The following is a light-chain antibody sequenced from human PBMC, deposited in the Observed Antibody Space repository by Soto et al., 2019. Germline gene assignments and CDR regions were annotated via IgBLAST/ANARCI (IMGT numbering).Light chain of an antibody. CDR3: QQCGNWPLT. CDR2: DAS. Sequence: EIMFTQSPAILSLSLGERATLSCRASQGVSSYLAWYQQKPGQAPRLLIYDASNRATGIPARFSGSGSGTDFTLTISSLEPEDFAVYYCQQCGNWPLTFGGGTKVDIK. V-gene: IGKV3-11*01. CDR1: QGVSSY. J-gene: IGKJ4*01.